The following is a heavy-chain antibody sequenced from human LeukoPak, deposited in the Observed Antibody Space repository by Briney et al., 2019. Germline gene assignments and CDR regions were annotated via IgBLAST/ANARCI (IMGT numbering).Heavy chain of an antibody. Sequence: GGSLGLSCAASGFTFSSYSLNWVRQAPGKGLEWVSFISSSSITIYYADSVKGRFTISRDNAEKSLYLQMNSLRAEDTAVYYCARDRGGSYSAIDYWGQGTLVTVSS. CDR1: GFTFSSYS. J-gene: IGHJ4*02. D-gene: IGHD2-15*01. CDR3: ARDRGGSYSAIDY. V-gene: IGHV3-48*04. CDR2: ISSSSITI.